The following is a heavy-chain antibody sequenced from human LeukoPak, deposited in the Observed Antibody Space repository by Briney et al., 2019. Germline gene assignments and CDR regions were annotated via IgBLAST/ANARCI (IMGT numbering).Heavy chain of an antibody. J-gene: IGHJ3*02. V-gene: IGHV3-11*04. Sequence: GGSLRLSCAASGFTFSDYYMSWIRQAPGKGLEWVSYISSSGSTIYYADSVKGRFTISRDNAKNSLYLQMNSLRAEDTAVYYCARALNQDIVVVVAALGGGAFDIWGQGTMVTVSS. CDR1: GFTFSDYY. D-gene: IGHD2-15*01. CDR2: ISSSGSTI. CDR3: ARALNQDIVVVVAALGGGAFDI.